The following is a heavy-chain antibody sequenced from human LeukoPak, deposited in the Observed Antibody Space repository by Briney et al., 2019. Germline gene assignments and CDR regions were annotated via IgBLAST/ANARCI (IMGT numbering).Heavy chain of an antibody. J-gene: IGHJ4*02. Sequence: PSETLSLTCAVYGGSFSSYYWSWIRQPPGKGLEWIGYIYYSGSTNYNPSLKSRVTISVDTSKNQFSLKLSSVPAADTAVYYCARVIFNIAAGFDYWGQGTLVTVSS. D-gene: IGHD6-13*01. CDR3: ARVIFNIAAGFDY. V-gene: IGHV4-59*12. CDR2: IYYSGST. CDR1: GGSFSSYY.